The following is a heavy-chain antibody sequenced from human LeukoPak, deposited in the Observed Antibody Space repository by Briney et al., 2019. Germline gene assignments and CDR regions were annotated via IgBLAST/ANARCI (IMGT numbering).Heavy chain of an antibody. Sequence: SETLSLTCTISGGSISSYYWSWIRQPPGKGLEWIGYIYYSGSTNYNSSLKSRVTISVDTSNNQFSLKLSSVTAADTAVYYCARTSRGTGTYKYFDSWGQGTLVTVSS. V-gene: IGHV4-59*01. J-gene: IGHJ4*02. CDR2: IYYSGST. CDR3: ARTSRGTGTYKYFDS. D-gene: IGHD1-7*01. CDR1: GGSISSYY.